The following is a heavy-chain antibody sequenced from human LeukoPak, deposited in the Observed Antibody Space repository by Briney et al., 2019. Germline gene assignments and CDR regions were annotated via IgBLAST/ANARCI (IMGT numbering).Heavy chain of an antibody. CDR2: IYYSGST. V-gene: IGHV4-39*07. CDR3: ARITMVRGVIGNDYYYYMDV. CDR1: GGSMSMSSYY. D-gene: IGHD3-10*01. Sequence: SETLSLTCTVSGGSMSMSSYYWGWIRQPPGKGLEWIGSIYYSGSTYYNPSLKSRVTISVDTSKNQFSLKLSSVTAADTAVYYCARITMVRGVIGNDYYYYMDVWGKGTTVTVSS. J-gene: IGHJ6*03.